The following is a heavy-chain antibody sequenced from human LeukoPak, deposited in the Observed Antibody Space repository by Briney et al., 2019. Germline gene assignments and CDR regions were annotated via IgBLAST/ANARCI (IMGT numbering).Heavy chain of an antibody. D-gene: IGHD3-10*01. CDR2: IYYSGST. CDR3: ARGMVRGEGVAS. V-gene: IGHV4-30-4*01. J-gene: IGHJ4*02. CDR1: GGSISSGDYY. Sequence: PSQTLSLTCTVSGGSISSGDYYWSWIRQPPGKGLEWIGYIYYSGSTYYNPSLKSRVTISVDTSKNQFSLKLSSVTAADTAVYYCARGMVRGEGVASWGQGTLVTVSS.